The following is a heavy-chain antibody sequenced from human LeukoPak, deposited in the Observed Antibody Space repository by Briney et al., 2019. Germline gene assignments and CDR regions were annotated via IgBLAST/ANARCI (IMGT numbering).Heavy chain of an antibody. J-gene: IGHJ4*02. D-gene: IGHD5-24*01. Sequence: PSETLSLTCTVSGGSINSYYWSWIRQHPGKGLEWIGYIYYSGSTYYNPSLKSRVTISVDTSKNQFSLKLSSVTAADTAVYYCARDPYWGQGTLVTVSS. CDR3: ARDPY. CDR1: GGSINSYY. V-gene: IGHV4-59*06. CDR2: IYYSGST.